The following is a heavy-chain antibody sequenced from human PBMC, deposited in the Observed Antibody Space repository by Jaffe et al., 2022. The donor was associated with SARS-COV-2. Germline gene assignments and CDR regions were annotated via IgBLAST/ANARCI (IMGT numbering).Heavy chain of an antibody. J-gene: IGHJ4*02. Sequence: EVQLLESGGGLVQPGGSLRLSCAASGFSFSNYAMSWVRQAPGKGLQWVSAISDSGGSTNYADSMKGRFTISRDNSKNTLYLQLNSLRAEDTAVYYCARDPTQSSDWYATAFDYWGQGTLVTVSS. D-gene: IGHD6-13*01. CDR2: ISDSGGST. V-gene: IGHV3-23*01. CDR3: ARDPTQSSDWYATAFDY. CDR1: GFSFSNYA.